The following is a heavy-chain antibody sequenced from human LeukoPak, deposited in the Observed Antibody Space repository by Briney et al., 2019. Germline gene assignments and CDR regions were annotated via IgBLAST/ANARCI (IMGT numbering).Heavy chain of an antibody. Sequence: GASVKVSCKASGYTFTNFGFGWVRQAPGQGLEWMGWISAYNGNTYYAQKFQDRVSMATDTSTSTAYMYLRSLRSDDTAVYYCVRSGSQAALLSSGGPGQYYYYGMDVWGQGNTVTVSS. V-gene: IGHV1-18*01. CDR2: ISAYNGNT. CDR1: GYTFTNFG. J-gene: IGHJ6*02. D-gene: IGHD6-13*01. CDR3: VRSGSQAALLSSGGPGQYYYYGMDV.